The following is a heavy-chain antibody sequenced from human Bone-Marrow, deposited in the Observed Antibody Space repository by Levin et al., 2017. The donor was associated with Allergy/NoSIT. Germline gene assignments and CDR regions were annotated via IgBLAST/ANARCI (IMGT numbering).Heavy chain of an antibody. D-gene: IGHD1-20*01. CDR2: IQTTGST. J-gene: IGHJ4*02. CDR1: SASISVNY. Sequence: SETLSLTCSVSSASISVNYCNWIRQPAGKGLEWIGRIQTTGSTNYNPSLKSRVTMSTDTSKKVFSLRLSSVTAADTAVYYCASGITGTLDYWGQGILVTVSS. V-gene: IGHV4-4*07. CDR3: ASGITGTLDY.